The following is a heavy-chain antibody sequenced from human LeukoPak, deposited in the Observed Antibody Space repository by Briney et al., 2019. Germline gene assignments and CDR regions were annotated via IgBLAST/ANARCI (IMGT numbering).Heavy chain of an antibody. J-gene: IGHJ4*02. CDR1: GFTFSSYG. D-gene: IGHD6-19*01. V-gene: IGHV3-33*01. Sequence: GGPLRLSCAASGFTFSSYGMRWVRQAPGKGLEWVAVIWYDGSNKYYADSVKGRFTISRDNSKNTLYLQMNSLRAEDTAVYYCARGYSSGWYFDYWGQGTLVTVSS. CDR3: ARGYSSGWYFDY. CDR2: IWYDGSNK.